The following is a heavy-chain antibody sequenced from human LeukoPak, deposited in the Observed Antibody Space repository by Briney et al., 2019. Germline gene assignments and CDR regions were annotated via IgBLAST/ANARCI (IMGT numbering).Heavy chain of an antibody. D-gene: IGHD5-12*01. CDR1: GGSIGVSDYF. V-gene: IGHV4-39*07. J-gene: IGHJ4*02. Sequence: PSETLSLTCTVSGGSIGVSDYFWGWIRQPPGKGLEWIGSLSSSGNTFYNPSLRSRATLSLDTSENEFSLILSFVTAADTAVYYCARGPYSGYTLRPLDYWGQGTLVTVSS. CDR2: LSSSGNT. CDR3: ARGPYSGYTLRPLDY.